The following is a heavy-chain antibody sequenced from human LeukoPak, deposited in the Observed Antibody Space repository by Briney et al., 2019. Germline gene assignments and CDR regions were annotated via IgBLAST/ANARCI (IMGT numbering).Heavy chain of an antibody. Sequence: HAGRSLRLSCAASGFTFSTYAMHWFRQAPGKGLEWVAILSYDGSTKFYADSVKGRFTISRDNSKNTLYLQMNSLRAEDTAVYTCARAGPKPYGSGTQGDYYFDYWGQGTLVTVSS. V-gene: IGHV3-30*04. CDR2: LSYDGSTK. CDR1: GFTFSTYA. J-gene: IGHJ4*02. CDR3: ARAGPKPYGSGTQGDYYFDY. D-gene: IGHD3-10*01.